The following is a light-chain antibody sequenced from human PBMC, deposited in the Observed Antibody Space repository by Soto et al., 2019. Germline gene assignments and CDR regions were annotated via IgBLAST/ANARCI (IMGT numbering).Light chain of an antibody. J-gene: IGKJ5*01. Sequence: DIQMTQSPSSVSASVGDRVTITCRASQDIATWIAWYQQKPGKAPKLLIYEASNLESGVPSRFSGSGFGTEFTLTIGGLQPDDFATYYCQQFNSYPITFGQGTRLEI. V-gene: IGKV1-5*01. CDR1: QDIATW. CDR2: EAS. CDR3: QQFNSYPIT.